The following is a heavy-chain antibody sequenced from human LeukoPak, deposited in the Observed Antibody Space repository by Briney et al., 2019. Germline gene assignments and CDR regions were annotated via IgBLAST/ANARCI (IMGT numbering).Heavy chain of an antibody. CDR1: GFTFSSYA. CDR2: ISGSGGST. J-gene: IGHJ5*02. CDR3: AKSIGGGYDFNWFDP. Sequence: GGSLRLSCAASGFTFSSYAMSWVRQAPGKGLESVAAISGSGGSTYYADTVKGRFTISRDNSKNTLYLQMNSLRAEDTAVYYCAKSIGGGYDFNWFDPWGRGTLVTVSS. D-gene: IGHD5-12*01. V-gene: IGHV3-23*01.